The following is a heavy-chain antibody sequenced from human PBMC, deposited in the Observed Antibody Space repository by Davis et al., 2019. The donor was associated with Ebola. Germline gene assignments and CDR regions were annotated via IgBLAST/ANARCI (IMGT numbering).Heavy chain of an antibody. D-gene: IGHD1-26*01. V-gene: IGHV4-34*01. J-gene: IGHJ5*02. CDR1: GGSFSGYY. CDR3: ARAGGSYYLNRFDP. Sequence: SQTLSLTCAVYGGSFSGYYWSWIRQPPGKGLEWIEEINHSGSTNYNPSLKSRVTISVDTSKNQFSLKLSSVTAADTAVYYCARAGGSYYLNRFDPWGQGTLVTVSS. CDR2: INHSGST.